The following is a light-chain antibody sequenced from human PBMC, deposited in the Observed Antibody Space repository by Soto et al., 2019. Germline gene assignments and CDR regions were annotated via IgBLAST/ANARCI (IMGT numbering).Light chain of an antibody. V-gene: IGKV3-15*01. CDR3: QQYNNWSET. CDR2: GAS. Sequence: EIVLTQSPATLSLSPGERATLSCRASQSVSSYLAWYQHKPGQAPRLLFYGASTRATGIPARFSGSGSGTEFTLTISSLQSEDFAVYYCQQYNNWSETFGQGTKVDIK. J-gene: IGKJ1*01. CDR1: QSVSSY.